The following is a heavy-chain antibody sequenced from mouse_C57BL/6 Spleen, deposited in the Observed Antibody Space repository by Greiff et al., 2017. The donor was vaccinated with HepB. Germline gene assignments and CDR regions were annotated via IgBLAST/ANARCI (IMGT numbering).Heavy chain of an antibody. J-gene: IGHJ4*01. CDR1: GYAFSSYW. V-gene: IGHV1-80*01. CDR3: ARKALYDGDYYAMDY. Sequence: VQLQQSGAELVKPGASVKISCKASGYAFSSYWMNWVKQRPGKGLEWIGQIYPGDGDTNYNGKFKGKATLTADKSSSTAYMQLSSLTSEDSAVYFCARKALYDGDYYAMDYWGQGTSVTVSS. CDR2: IYPGDGDT. D-gene: IGHD2-1*01.